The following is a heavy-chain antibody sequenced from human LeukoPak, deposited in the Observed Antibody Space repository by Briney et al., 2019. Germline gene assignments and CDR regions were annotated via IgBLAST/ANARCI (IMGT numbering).Heavy chain of an antibody. V-gene: IGHV1-69*04. D-gene: IGHD3-10*01. Sequence: SVKVSCKASGGTFSSYAISWVRQAPGQGLEWMGRIIPILGIANYAQKFQGRVTITADKSTSTAYMELSSLRSEDTAVYYCARRYYYGSGDGMDVWAKGPRSPSP. CDR3: ARRYYYGSGDGMDV. CDR1: GGTFSSYA. CDR2: IIPILGIA. J-gene: IGHJ6*02.